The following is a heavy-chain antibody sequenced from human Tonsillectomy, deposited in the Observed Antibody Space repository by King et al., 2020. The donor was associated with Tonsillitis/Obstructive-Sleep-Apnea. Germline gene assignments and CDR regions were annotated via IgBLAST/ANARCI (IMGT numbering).Heavy chain of an antibody. CDR3: TRGGGYCSSTSCYIDY. CDR1: GFTFGDYA. D-gene: IGHD2-2*01. CDR2: TRSKAYGGTT. J-gene: IGHJ4*02. V-gene: IGHV3-49*04. Sequence: VQLVKSGGGLVQPGRSLRLSCTASGFTFGDYAMSWVRQAPGKGLEWVGFTRSKAYGGTTEYAASVKGRFTISRDDSKSIAYLQMNSLKTEDTAVYYCTRGGGYCSSTSCYIDYWGQGTLVTVSS.